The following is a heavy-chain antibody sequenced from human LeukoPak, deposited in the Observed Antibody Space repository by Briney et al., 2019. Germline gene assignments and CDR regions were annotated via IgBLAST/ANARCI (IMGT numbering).Heavy chain of an antibody. CDR2: ISGSGGST. D-gene: IGHD6-6*01. Sequence: PGGPLRLSCAASGFTFSSYAMSWVRQAPGKGLEWVSAISGSGGSTYYADSVKGRFTISRDNSKNTLYLQMNSLRAEDTAVYYCASEGGIAARPASGPPTFDYWGQGTLVTVSS. CDR3: ASEGGIAARPASGPPTFDY. J-gene: IGHJ4*02. V-gene: IGHV3-23*01. CDR1: GFTFSSYA.